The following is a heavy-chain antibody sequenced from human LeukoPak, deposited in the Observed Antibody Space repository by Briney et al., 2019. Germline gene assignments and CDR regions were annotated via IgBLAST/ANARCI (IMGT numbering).Heavy chain of an antibody. Sequence: GGSLRLSCAASGFTFCSNWMTWVRQAPGKGLEWVANIKEDGSDKYYVDSVKGRFTIPRDNAKNSLYLQMNSLRAEDTAVYYCARVRSGCYFDYWGQGTLVTVSS. D-gene: IGHD6-19*01. CDR2: IKEDGSDK. J-gene: IGHJ4*02. V-gene: IGHV3-7*05. CDR1: GFTFCSNW. CDR3: ARVRSGCYFDY.